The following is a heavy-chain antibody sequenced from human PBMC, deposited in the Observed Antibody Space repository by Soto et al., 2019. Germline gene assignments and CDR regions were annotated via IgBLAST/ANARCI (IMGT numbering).Heavy chain of an antibody. J-gene: IGHJ5*02. CDR1: GGTFSSYA. V-gene: IGHV1-69*12. D-gene: IGHD3-22*01. Sequence: QVQLVQSGAEVKKPGSSVKVSCKASGGTFSSYAITWVRQAPGQGLEWMGGLIPIFGTANYAQKFQGRVTIPADESTSTAYMELSSLRSEDTAVYYCARDRGPSSGYYPYWFDPWGQGTLVTVSS. CDR2: LIPIFGTA. CDR3: ARDRGPSSGYYPYWFDP.